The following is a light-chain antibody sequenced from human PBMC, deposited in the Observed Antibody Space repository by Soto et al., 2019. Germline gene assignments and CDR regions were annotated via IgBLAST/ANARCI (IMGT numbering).Light chain of an antibody. J-gene: IGKJ1*01. CDR1: QSISSW. CDR2: DAS. V-gene: IGKV1-5*01. CDR3: QQYNSYSRGT. Sequence: DIQMTQSPSTLSASVGDRVTITCRASQSISSWLAWYQQKPGKAPKLLIYDASSLESGVPSRFSGSGSGTEFTLTNSSLQPDDFATYYCQQYNSYSRGTFGQGTKVEIK.